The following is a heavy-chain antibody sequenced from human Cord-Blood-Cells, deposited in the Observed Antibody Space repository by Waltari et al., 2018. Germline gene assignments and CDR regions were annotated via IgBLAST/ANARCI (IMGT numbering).Heavy chain of an antibody. D-gene: IGHD3-22*01. Sequence: QVQLVQSGPEVKKPGASAKVSRKVSGYTLTESSMHWVRQAPRNGLEWMGGFDPEDGETIYAQKFQGRVTMTEDTSTDTAYMELSSLRSEDMAVYYCATGLNRYYDSSGYPDAFDIWGQGTMVTVSS. CDR3: ATGLNRYYDSSGYPDAFDI. V-gene: IGHV1-24*01. CDR2: FDPEDGET. J-gene: IGHJ3*02. CDR1: GYTLTESS.